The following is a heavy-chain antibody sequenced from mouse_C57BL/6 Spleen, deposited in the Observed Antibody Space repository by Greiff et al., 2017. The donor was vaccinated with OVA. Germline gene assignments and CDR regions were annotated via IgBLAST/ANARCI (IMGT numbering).Heavy chain of an antibody. CDR3: ARIYYYGSAYAMDY. V-gene: IGHV1-52*01. D-gene: IGHD1-1*01. J-gene: IGHJ4*01. CDR2: IDPSDSET. Sequence: QVQLQQPGAELVRPGSSVKLSCKASGYTFTSYWMHWVKQRPIQGLEWIGNIDPSDSETHYNQKFKDKATLTADKSSSTAYMQLSSLTYEDSAVYYCARIYYYGSAYAMDYWGQGTSVTVSS. CDR1: GYTFTSYW.